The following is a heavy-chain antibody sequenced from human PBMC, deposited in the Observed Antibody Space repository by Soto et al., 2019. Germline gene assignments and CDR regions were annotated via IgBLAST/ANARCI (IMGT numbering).Heavy chain of an antibody. D-gene: IGHD5-18*01. V-gene: IGHV3-30*18. Sequence: QVQLVESGGGVVQPGRSLRLSCAASGFTFSSYGMHWVRQAPGKGLEWVAVISYDGSNKYYADSVKGRFTISRDKSKNTLYLQMNSLRAEDTAVYYCAKDQRYSYGHAWFGFGMDVWGQGTTVTVSS. CDR2: ISYDGSNK. CDR3: AKDQRYSYGHAWFGFGMDV. J-gene: IGHJ6*02. CDR1: GFTFSSYG.